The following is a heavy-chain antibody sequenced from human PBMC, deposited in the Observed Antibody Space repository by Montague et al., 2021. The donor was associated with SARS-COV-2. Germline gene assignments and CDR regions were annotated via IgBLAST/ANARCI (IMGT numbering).Heavy chain of an antibody. J-gene: IGHJ4*02. D-gene: IGHD2-21*01. CDR3: AKGAFSYGINIMDS. V-gene: IGHV3-23*01. CDR1: GFSFIGYS. CDR2: LRGSDGAT. Sequence: SLRLSCAASGFSFIGYSMSWVRQTPGKGLELVSALRGSDGATCYADSVNGRFTNSRDTSKNTLFLQMISLRADDSALYYCAKGAFSYGINIMDSWGQGTLVTVSS.